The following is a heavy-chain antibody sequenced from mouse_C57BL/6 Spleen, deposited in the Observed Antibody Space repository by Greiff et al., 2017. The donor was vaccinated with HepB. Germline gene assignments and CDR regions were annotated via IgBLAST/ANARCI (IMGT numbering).Heavy chain of an antibody. CDR3: VRHALGRGYYYAMDY. D-gene: IGHD4-1*01. CDR1: GFSFNTYA. J-gene: IGHJ4*01. V-gene: IGHV10-1*01. CDR2: IRSKSNNYAT. Sequence: EVMLVESGGGLVQPKGSLKLSCAASGFSFNTYAMNWVRQAPGKGLEWVARIRSKSNNYATYYADSVKDRFTISRDDSESMLYLQMNNLKTEDTAMYYCVRHALGRGYYYAMDYWGQGTSVTVSS.